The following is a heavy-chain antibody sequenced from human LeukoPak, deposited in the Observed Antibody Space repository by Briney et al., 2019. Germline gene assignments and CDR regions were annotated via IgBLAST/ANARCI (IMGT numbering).Heavy chain of an antibody. CDR1: GFTFSSYS. CDR3: ARGGYSGYDWNYFDY. D-gene: IGHD5-12*01. J-gene: IGHJ4*02. V-gene: IGHV3-21*01. Sequence: PGGSLRLSCAASGFTFSSYSMNWVRQAPGKGLEWVSSISSSSNYIYYADSVKGRFTISRDNAKNSLYLQMNSLRAEDTAVYYCARGGYSGYDWNYFDYWGQGTLVTVSS. CDR2: ISSSSNYI.